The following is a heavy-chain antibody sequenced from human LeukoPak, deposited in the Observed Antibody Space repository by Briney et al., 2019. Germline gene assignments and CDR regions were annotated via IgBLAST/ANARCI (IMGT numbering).Heavy chain of an antibody. J-gene: IGHJ6*03. CDR2: INSDGSST. Sequence: PGGSLRLSCAASGFTFSRYWMHWVRQAPGKGLVWVSRINSDGSSTSYADSVKGRFTISRDNAKNTLYLQMNSLRAEDTAVYYCARGSYYDFWSGYLTYYMDVWGKGTTVTVSS. CDR3: ARGSYYDFWSGYLTYYMDV. V-gene: IGHV3-74*01. D-gene: IGHD3-3*01. CDR1: GFTFSRYW.